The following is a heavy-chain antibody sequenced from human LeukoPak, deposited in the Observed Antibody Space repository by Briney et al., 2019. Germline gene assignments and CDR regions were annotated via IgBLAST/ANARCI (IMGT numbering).Heavy chain of an antibody. D-gene: IGHD3-3*01. CDR3: TKKREAIEWQNWFDP. CDR1: GFTFRSQA. Sequence: PGGSLSLSCAPSGFTFRSQALSWVRQPPGKGLEWVATISGSGDETFYGDSVKGRFFISRDNSKNTVFLQMNSLRGDDTAVYYCTKKREAIEWQNWFDPWGLGTLVTVSS. CDR2: ISGSGDET. J-gene: IGHJ5*02. V-gene: IGHV3-23*01.